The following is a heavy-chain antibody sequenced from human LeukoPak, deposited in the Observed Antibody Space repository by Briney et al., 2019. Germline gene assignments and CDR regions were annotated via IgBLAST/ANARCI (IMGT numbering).Heavy chain of an antibody. V-gene: IGHV3-15*01. D-gene: IGHD6-13*01. CDR3: TTDLYSSSWAFDY. CDR1: GFTFSNAW. Sequence: PGGSLRLSCAASGFTFSNAWMSWVRHAPGKGLEWVGRIKSKTDGGTTDYAAPVKGRFTISRDDSKNTLYLQINSLKTEDTAVYYCTTDLYSSSWAFDYWGQGTLVTVSS. J-gene: IGHJ4*02. CDR2: IKSKTDGGTT.